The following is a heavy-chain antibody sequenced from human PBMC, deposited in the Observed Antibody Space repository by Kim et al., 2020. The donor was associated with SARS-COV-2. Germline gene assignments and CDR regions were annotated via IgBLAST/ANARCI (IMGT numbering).Heavy chain of an antibody. Sequence: ASVKVSCKASGYTFTSYGISWVRQAPGQGLEWMGWISAYNGNTNYAQKLQGRVTMTTDTSTSTAYMELRSLRSDDTAVYYCAALSGWYFDYYYMDVWGKGTTVTVSS. D-gene: IGHD6-19*01. CDR3: AALSGWYFDYYYMDV. V-gene: IGHV1-18*01. J-gene: IGHJ6*03. CDR2: ISAYNGNT. CDR1: GYTFTSYG.